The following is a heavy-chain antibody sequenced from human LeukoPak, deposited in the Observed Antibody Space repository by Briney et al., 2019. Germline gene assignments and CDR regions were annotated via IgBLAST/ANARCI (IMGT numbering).Heavy chain of an antibody. J-gene: IGHJ5*02. CDR1: GGSFSGYY. V-gene: IGHV4-34*01. CDR2: INHSGST. Sequence: PSETLSLTCAVYGGSFSGYYWSWIRQPPGKGLEWIGEINHSGSTNYNPSLKSRVTISVDTSKNQFSLKLSSVTAADTAVYYCARAPVRYFDWVRQNWFDPWGQGTLVTVSS. D-gene: IGHD3-9*01. CDR3: ARAPVRYFDWVRQNWFDP.